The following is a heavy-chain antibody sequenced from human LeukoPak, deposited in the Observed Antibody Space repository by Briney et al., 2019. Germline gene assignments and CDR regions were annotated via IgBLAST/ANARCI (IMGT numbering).Heavy chain of an antibody. J-gene: IGHJ4*02. Sequence: AAVKASCKASRYTFNEYAMIWVRQAPEHGVEWLRWINTDTGNPTYAQGFTGRFVFSLATSVSTAYLQISGLEAEDTAVYYCARGRRYCDSTTCYGMYYVDYWGQGTLVTVSS. V-gene: IGHV7-4-1*02. D-gene: IGHD2-2*01. CDR2: INTDTGNP. CDR3: ARGRRYCDSTTCYGMYYVDY. CDR1: RYTFNEYA.